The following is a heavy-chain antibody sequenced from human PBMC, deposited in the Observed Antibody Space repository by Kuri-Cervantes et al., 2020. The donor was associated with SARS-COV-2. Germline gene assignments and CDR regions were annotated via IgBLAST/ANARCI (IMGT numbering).Heavy chain of an antibody. V-gene: IGHV3-30-3*02. D-gene: IGHD3-3*01. CDR2: ISYDGSNK. CDR1: GFTFSSYA. Sequence: GESLKISCAASGFTFSSYAMHWVRQAPGKGLEWVAVISYDGSNKYYADSVKGRFTISRDNSKNTLYLQMNSLRAKDTAVYYCAKTEEGQGFWSGDYYYYHYGMDVWGQGTTVTVSS. CDR3: AKTEEGQGFWSGDYYYYHYGMDV. J-gene: IGHJ6*02.